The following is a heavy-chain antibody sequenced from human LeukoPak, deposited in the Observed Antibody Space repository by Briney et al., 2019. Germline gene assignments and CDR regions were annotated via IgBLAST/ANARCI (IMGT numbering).Heavy chain of an antibody. D-gene: IGHD3-22*01. CDR1: GFTFSDYY. CDR3: ARVVVITTYYYYYYMDV. CDR2: ISSSGSTI. Sequence: GGSLRLSCAASGFTFSDYYMSWIRQAPGKGLEWVSYISSSGSTIYYADSVKGRFTISRDNAKNSLYLQMNSLRAEDTAVYYCARVVVITTYYYYYYMDVWGKGTTVTVSS. V-gene: IGHV3-11*04. J-gene: IGHJ6*03.